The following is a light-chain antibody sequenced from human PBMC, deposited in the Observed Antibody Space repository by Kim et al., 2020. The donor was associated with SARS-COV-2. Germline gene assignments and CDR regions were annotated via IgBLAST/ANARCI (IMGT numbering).Light chain of an antibody. CDR2: DVN. CDR1: SSDVGAYNY. V-gene: IGLV2-14*04. J-gene: IGLJ1*01. Sequence: HSITISCTGTSSDVGAYNYVSWYQQHPGKAPKLMIFDVNQRPSGLSDRFSGSKSGNTASLTISGLQAEDEADYYCISYASTRSYVFGTGTKVTVL. CDR3: ISYASTRSYV.